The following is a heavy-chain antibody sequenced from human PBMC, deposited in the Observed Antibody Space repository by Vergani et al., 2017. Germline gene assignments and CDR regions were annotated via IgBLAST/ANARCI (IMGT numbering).Heavy chain of an antibody. V-gene: IGHV1-18*01. CDR3: ARAERGGYCSSTSCYRGYFQH. CDR2: ISAYNGNT. CDR1: GYTFTSYG. J-gene: IGHJ1*01. Sequence: QVQLVQSGAEVKKPGASVKVSCKASGYTFTSYGISWVRQAPGQGLEWMGWISAYNGNTNYAQKLQGRVTMTRDTSTSTVYMELSSLRSEDTAVYYCARAERGGYCSSTSCYRGYFQHWGQGTLVTVSS. D-gene: IGHD2-2*01.